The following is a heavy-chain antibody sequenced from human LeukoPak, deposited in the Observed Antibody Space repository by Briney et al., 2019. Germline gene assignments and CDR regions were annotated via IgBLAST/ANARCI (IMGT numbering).Heavy chain of an antibody. Sequence: GESLKISCKGSGYSFTSYWIGWVRQMPGKGLEWMGIIYPGDSDTRYCASFQGQVTISADKSISTAYLQWSSLKASDTAMYYCARRHVRGIARSNFDYWGQGTLVTVSS. V-gene: IGHV5-51*01. CDR2: IYPGDSDT. CDR3: ARRHVRGIARSNFDY. J-gene: IGHJ4*02. CDR1: GYSFTSYW. D-gene: IGHD3-10*02.